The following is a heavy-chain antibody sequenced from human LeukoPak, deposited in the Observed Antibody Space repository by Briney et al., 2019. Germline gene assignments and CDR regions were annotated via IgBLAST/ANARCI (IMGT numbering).Heavy chain of an antibody. Sequence: GGSLRLSCAASGCTFSSYSMNWVRQAPGKGLEWVSSISSSSSYIYYADSVKGRFTISRDNAKNSLYLQMNSLRAEDTAVYYCARDLYYDILTGYFDYWGQGTLVTVSS. CDR2: ISSSSSYI. J-gene: IGHJ4*02. D-gene: IGHD3-9*01. CDR1: GCTFSSYS. V-gene: IGHV3-21*01. CDR3: ARDLYYDILTGYFDY.